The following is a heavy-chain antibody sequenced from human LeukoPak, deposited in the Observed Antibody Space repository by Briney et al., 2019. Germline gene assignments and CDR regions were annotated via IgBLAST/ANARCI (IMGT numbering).Heavy chain of an antibody. J-gene: IGHJ3*02. CDR3: ARPDSTDAFDI. V-gene: IGHV3-48*04. CDR2: ISSSSSTI. CDR1: GFSFSSYT. Sequence: GGSLRLSCAASGFSFSSYTMNWVRQAPGKGLEWVSYISSSSSTISYADSVKGRFTISRDNAKNSLYLQMNSLRAEDTAVYYCARPDSTDAFDIWGQGTMVTVSS.